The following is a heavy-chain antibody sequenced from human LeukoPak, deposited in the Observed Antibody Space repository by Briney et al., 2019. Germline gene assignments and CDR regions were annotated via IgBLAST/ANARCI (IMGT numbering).Heavy chain of an antibody. V-gene: IGHV6-1*01. CDR2: TYYRSTWYN. CDR1: GDSVSSNSVT. J-gene: IGHJ5*02. CDR3: ARRLTQYDCFDP. D-gene: IGHD2-2*01. Sequence: TLSLTCAISGDSVSSNSVTWNWIRQSPSRGLEWLGRTYYRSTWYNDYAVSVRGRITVNPDTSKNHFSLHLNSVTPEDTAVYYCARRLTQYDCFDPWGQGILVTVSS.